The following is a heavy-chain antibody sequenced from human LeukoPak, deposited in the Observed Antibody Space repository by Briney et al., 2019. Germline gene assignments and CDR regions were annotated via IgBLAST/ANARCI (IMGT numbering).Heavy chain of an antibody. J-gene: IGHJ4*02. CDR2: INHSGST. CDR3: ARGDYVWGSSHNFDY. Sequence: SETLSLTCAVYGGSFSGYYWSWIRQPPGKGLEWIGEINHSGSTNYNPSLKSRVNISVDTYKNQFSLKLSPVTAADTAVYYCARGDYVWGSSHNFDYWGQGTLVTVSS. CDR1: GGSFSGYY. D-gene: IGHD3-16*01. V-gene: IGHV4-34*01.